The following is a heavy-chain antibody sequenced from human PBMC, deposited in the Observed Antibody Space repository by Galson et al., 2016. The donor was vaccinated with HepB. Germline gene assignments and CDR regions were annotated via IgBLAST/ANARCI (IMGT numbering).Heavy chain of an antibody. V-gene: IGHV4-4*07. Sequence: ETLSLTCIISGGSISTHYWSWIRQPAGKGLEWIGRIFASGTTTYNASLKTRVTMALDTSQNPFSLKLTSVTAADTAIYYCARGRFDCGDANFMDVWGKGTTVTGSS. D-gene: IGHD7-27*01. CDR2: IFASGTT. J-gene: IGHJ6*03. CDR1: GGSISTHY. CDR3: ARGRFDCGDANFMDV.